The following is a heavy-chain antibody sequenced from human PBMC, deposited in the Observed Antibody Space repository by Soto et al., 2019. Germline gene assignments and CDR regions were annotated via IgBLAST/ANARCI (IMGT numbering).Heavy chain of an antibody. D-gene: IGHD3-22*01. CDR1: GYTFTGYY. V-gene: IGHV1-2*04. CDR3: ARVSSPYYYDSSGYEFFDY. Sequence: GASVKVSCKASGYTFTGYYMHWVRQAPGQGLEWMGWINPNSGGTNYAQKFQGWVTMTRDTSISTAYMELSRLRSDDTAVYYCARVSSPYYYDSSGYEFFDYWGQGTLVTVSS. J-gene: IGHJ4*02. CDR2: INPNSGGT.